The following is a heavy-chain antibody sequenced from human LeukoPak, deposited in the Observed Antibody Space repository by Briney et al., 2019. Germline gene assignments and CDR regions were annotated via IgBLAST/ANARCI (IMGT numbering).Heavy chain of an antibody. D-gene: IGHD5-24*01. Sequence: SETLPLTCTVSGGSISSSSYYWGWIRQPPGKGLEWIGSIYYSGSTYYNPSLKSRVSISVDTSKNQFSLKLSSVTSADTAVYYCARGRRAGYNPWFDPWGQGTLVTVSS. CDR3: ARGRRAGYNPWFDP. CDR1: GGSISSSSYY. CDR2: IYYSGST. V-gene: IGHV4-39*01. J-gene: IGHJ5*02.